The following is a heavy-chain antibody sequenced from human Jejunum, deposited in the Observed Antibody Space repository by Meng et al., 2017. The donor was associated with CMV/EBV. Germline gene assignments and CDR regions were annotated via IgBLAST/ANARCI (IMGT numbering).Heavy chain of an antibody. CDR1: GCTFRTYP. CDR3: AKGRAGSTSCFDY. CDR2: ITDSGGST. V-gene: IGHV3-23*01. J-gene: IGHJ4*02. Sequence: ASGCTFRTYPMAWVRQAPGKGLEWVSGITDSGGSTNYADSVKGRFTISRDNSKNTLYLQMNSLRAEDTAVYYCAKGRAGSTSCFDYWGQGTLVTVSS. D-gene: IGHD2-2*01.